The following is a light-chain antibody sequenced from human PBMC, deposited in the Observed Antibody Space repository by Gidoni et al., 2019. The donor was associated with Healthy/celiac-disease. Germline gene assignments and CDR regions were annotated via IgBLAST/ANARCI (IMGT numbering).Light chain of an antibody. Sequence: QSVLTQPPSASVTPGQRVTISCSGSSSNIGSNTVNWYQQLPGTAPKLLIYSNTQRPSGVPDRFSGYKSGTSASLAISGLQSEDEADYYCAAWDDSLNGLFGGGTKLTVL. CDR2: SNT. J-gene: IGLJ2*01. V-gene: IGLV1-44*01. CDR1: SSNIGSNT. CDR3: AAWDDSLNGL.